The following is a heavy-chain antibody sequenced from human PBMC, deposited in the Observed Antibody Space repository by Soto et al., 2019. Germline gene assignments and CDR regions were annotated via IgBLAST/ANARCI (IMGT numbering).Heavy chain of an antibody. CDR2: ISDSGDRT. J-gene: IGHJ3*01. CDR1: GFTLSMSA. D-gene: IGHD3-16*02. CDR3: AKDRGIIVKAGDAFDV. V-gene: IGHV3-23*01. Sequence: EVQLMESGGGLVQPGGSLRLSCASSGFTLSMSAVNWVRQAPGKGLEWVSYISDSGDRTYYADSVKGQFTISRDRSKNTVSLQMDSLRAEDTAVYYCAKDRGIIVKAGDAFDVWGQGTKVTVSS.